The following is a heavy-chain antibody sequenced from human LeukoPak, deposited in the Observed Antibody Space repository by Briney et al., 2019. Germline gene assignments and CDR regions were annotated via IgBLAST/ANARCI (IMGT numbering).Heavy chain of an antibody. V-gene: IGHV1-3*01. Sequence: GASVKVSCKASGYTFTSYAMHWVRQAPGQRLEWMGWINAGNGNTKYSQKFQGRVTITRDTSASTAYMELSSLRSEDTAVYYCARSTPYSSSWYFYYYGMDVWGQGTTVTVSS. CDR1: GYTFTSYA. CDR3: ARSTPYSSSWYFYYYGMDV. D-gene: IGHD6-13*01. CDR2: INAGNGNT. J-gene: IGHJ6*02.